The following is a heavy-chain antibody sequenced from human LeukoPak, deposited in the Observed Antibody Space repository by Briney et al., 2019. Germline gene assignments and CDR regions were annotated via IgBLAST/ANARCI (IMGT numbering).Heavy chain of an antibody. CDR3: AKAALSYFDY. CDR1: GFTFSNAW. CDR2: IRYDGSNK. J-gene: IGHJ4*02. Sequence: GSLRLSCAASGFTFSNAWMSWVRQAPGKGLEWVAFIRYDGSNKYYADSVKGRFTISRDNSKNTLYLQMNSLRAEDTAVYYCAKAALSYFDYWGQGTLVTVSS. V-gene: IGHV3-30*02. D-gene: IGHD3-3*02.